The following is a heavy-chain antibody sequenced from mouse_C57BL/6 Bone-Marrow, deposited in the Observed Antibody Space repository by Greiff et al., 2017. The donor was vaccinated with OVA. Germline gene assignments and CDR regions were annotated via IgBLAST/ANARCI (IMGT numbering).Heavy chain of an antibody. D-gene: IGHD2-2*01. CDR2: INPNNGGT. CDR1: GYTFTDYN. Sequence: VQLKESGPELVKPGASVKIPCKASGYTFTDYNMDWVKQSHGKSLEWIGDINPNNGGTIYNQKFKGKATLTVDKSSSTAYMELRSLTSEDTAVYYCALYGYDGYFDVWGTGTTVTVSS. V-gene: IGHV1-18*01. J-gene: IGHJ1*03. CDR3: ALYGYDGYFDV.